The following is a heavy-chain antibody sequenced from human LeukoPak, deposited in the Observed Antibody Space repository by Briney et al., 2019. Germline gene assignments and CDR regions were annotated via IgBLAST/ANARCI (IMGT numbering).Heavy chain of an antibody. V-gene: IGHV3-53*01. J-gene: IGHJ4*02. Sequence: GGSLRLSCAASGFTVITNDMTWVRQAPGKGLEWVSVPYSDGNTKYADSEQGRFTISRDNSKNTLYLEMNSLSPDDTAVYYCARGVEPLAANTLAYWGQGTLVTVSS. CDR2: PYSDGNT. CDR1: GFTVITND. CDR3: ARGVEPLAANTLAY. D-gene: IGHD1-14*01.